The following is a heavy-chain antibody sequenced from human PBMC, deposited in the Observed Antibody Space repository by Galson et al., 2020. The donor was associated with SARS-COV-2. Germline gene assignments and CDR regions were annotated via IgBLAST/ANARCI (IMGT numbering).Heavy chain of an antibody. Sequence: GGSLRLSCAASGFTFSSYSMNWVRQAPGKGLEWVSYISSSSTIYYADSVKGRFTISRDNAKNSLYLQMNSLRAEDTAVYYCARDGYSSSPYYYYYYMDVWGKGTTVTVSS. J-gene: IGHJ6*03. CDR3: ARDGYSSSPYYYYYYMDV. CDR1: GFTFSSYS. D-gene: IGHD6-6*01. CDR2: ISSSSTI. V-gene: IGHV3-48*04.